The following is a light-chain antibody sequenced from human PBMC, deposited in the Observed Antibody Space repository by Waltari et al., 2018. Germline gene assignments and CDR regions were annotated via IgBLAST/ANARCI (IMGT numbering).Light chain of an antibody. J-gene: IGKJ1*01. CDR1: QSVSRS. Sequence: EIVLTQSPGTLSLSPGERATLSCRASQSVSRSLAWYQQKHGQAPRLLIYDASTRATGIPDRFSCSGSGTDFSLTISRLEPEDFAVYYCQKYVSLPATFGQGTKVEIK. CDR2: DAS. V-gene: IGKV3-20*01. CDR3: QKYVSLPAT.